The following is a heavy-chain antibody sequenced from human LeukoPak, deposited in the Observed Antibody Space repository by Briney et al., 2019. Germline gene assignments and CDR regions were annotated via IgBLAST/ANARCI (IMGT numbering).Heavy chain of an antibody. CDR3: AKIGSTIGGY. D-gene: IGHD5-24*01. CDR1: GFTFDAYA. CDR2: ITGDGGST. V-gene: IGHV3-43*02. Sequence: GGSLRLSCAASGFTFDAYAMHWVRQAPGKGLEWVSLITGDGGSTYYADSVKGRFTISRDNNKNSLYLQMNSLRSEDTALYYCAKIGSTIGGYWGQGTLVTVSS. J-gene: IGHJ4*02.